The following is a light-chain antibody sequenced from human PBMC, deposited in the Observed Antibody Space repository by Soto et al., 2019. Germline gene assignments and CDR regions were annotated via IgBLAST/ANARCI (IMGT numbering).Light chain of an antibody. J-gene: IGKJ4*01. CDR3: QQCLRIPLT. CDR1: QSISTC. CDR2: ASS. Sequence: DIQMTQSPSSLSASVGDRVTITCRASQSISTCLNWYQQKPGKAPKLLIYASSTLQSGVPSTFSGSGSGTDFTRTVSSVQPEDFATYFCQQCLRIPLTFGGGTKVEIK. V-gene: IGKV1-39*01.